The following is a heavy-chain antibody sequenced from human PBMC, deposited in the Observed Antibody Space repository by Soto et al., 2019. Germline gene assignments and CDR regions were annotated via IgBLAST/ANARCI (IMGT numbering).Heavy chain of an antibody. CDR2: SSHSMSS. J-gene: IGHJ5*02. D-gene: IGHD1-26*01. V-gene: IGHV4-38-2*02. CDR1: GYSISSGYY. CDR3: AKASGGHAGLGDWSDP. Sequence: KPSETLSLTCTVSGYSISSGYYWCWMRQTPGKAPGKVLSSSHSMSSFDSPYHRSRVTIPMNTSDNHFTLKLNSLTATDTAVYSCAKASGGHAGLGDWSDPWGQGTLVTVSS.